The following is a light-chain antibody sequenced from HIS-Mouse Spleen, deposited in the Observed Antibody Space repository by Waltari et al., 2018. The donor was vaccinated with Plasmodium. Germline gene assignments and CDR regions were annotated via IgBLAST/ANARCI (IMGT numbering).Light chain of an antibody. CDR3: YSTDSSGNHRV. CDR2: EDS. J-gene: IGLJ3*02. CDR1: ALPKQY. V-gene: IGLV3-10*01. Sequence: SYELPQPPSVSVSPGQTARITCPGAALPKQYAYWYQQKSGQAPVLVIYEDSKRPSGIPERFSGSSSGTMATLTISGAQVEDEADYYCYSTDSSGNHRVFGGGTKLTVL.